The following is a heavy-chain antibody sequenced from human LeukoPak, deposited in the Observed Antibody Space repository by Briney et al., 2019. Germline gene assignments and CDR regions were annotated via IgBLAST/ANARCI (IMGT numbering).Heavy chain of an antibody. Sequence: PGGSLRLSCAASGFTFSSYGMHWVRQAPGKGLEWVAFIRHDGSIKYYADSLKGRFTISRDNAKNSLYLQMNSLRAEDTAVYYCARDAYGDPFDYWGQGTLVTVSS. CDR3: ARDAYGDPFDY. J-gene: IGHJ4*02. D-gene: IGHD4-17*01. V-gene: IGHV3-30*02. CDR1: GFTFSSYG. CDR2: IRHDGSIK.